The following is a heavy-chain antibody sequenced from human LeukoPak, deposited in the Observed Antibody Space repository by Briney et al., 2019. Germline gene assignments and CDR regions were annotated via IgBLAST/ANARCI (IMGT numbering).Heavy chain of an antibody. CDR2: MHPTGDST. Sequence: ASVKVSCKASGYTFTKYYMNWVRQAPGQGLEWMGIMHPTGDSTNYAQKFQGRVTLTRDTSTGTFYMELSSLTSEDTAVYYCARHDFDLPMIYSFFVHWGQGTLVTVLS. D-gene: IGHD3-3*01. J-gene: IGHJ5*02. CDR1: GYTFTKYY. CDR3: ARHDFDLPMIYSFFVH. V-gene: IGHV1-46*01.